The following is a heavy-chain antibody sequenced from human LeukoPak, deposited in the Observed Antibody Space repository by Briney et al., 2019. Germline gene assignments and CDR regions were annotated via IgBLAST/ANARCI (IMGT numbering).Heavy chain of an antibody. J-gene: IGHJ4*02. CDR1: GGSISSYY. CDR2: MQNSGYT. D-gene: IGHD4-17*01. V-gene: IGHV4-59*01. Sequence: SETLSLTCTVSGGSISSYYWSWIRQSPGKGLEWIGCMQNSGYTEHNPSLKSRLTISVDTSKNQLSLKLSSVTAADTAVYYCARGVYGAYFDYWGQGTLVTVSS. CDR3: ARGVYGAYFDY.